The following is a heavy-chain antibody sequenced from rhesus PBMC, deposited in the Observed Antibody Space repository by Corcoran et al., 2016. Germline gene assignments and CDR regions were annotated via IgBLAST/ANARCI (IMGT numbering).Heavy chain of an antibody. D-gene: IGHD4-23*01. CDR1: GGSISSNF. J-gene: IGHJ6*01. V-gene: IGHV4-160*01. CDR2: ISGSDGTT. Sequence: QLQESGPGLVKPSETLSLTCAVSGGSISSNFWGWIRQPPGKGLEWIGRISGSDGTTAYSPSLKRRVTISIATSKTQFSLKVNSVTAADTAVYYCARGSNLSGLDFWGQGVAVTVSS. CDR3: ARGSNLSGLDF.